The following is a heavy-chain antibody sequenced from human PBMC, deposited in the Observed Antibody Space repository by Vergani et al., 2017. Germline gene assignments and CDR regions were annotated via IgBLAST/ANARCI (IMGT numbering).Heavy chain of an antibody. CDR3: ARGALWWLRQIDS. V-gene: IGHV4-59*01. Sequence: QVQLQESGPGLVKPSETLSLPCSVSGDSMNTYYCTWIRQPPGKGLEWIGYIYDSGDTKYNPSLKSRVTISLDTSKNQFSLNLYSVTAADTAVYYCARGALWWLRQIDSWGQGTLVTVSS. CDR1: GDSMNTYY. J-gene: IGHJ4*02. CDR2: IYDSGDT. D-gene: IGHD2-21*01.